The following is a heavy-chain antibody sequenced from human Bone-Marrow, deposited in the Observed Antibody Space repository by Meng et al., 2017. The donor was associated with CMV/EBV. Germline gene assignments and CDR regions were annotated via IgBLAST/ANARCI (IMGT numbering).Heavy chain of an antibody. CDR2: IYSGGST. Sequence: GGSLRLSCGVSGFSFRNYGVSWVRQAPGKGLEWVSVIYSGGSTYYADSVKGRSTISRDNSKNTLYLQMNSLRAEDTAVYYCARSGKGVPAAIPWFDPWGQGTLVTVSS. J-gene: IGHJ5*02. CDR1: GFSFRNYG. V-gene: IGHV3-53*01. CDR3: ARSGKGVPAAIPWFDP. D-gene: IGHD2-2*02.